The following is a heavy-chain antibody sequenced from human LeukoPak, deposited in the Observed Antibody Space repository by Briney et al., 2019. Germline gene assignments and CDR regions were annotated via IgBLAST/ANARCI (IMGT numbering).Heavy chain of an antibody. J-gene: IGHJ4*02. CDR3: ARGGWGTAIDY. D-gene: IGHD1-7*01. CDR1: GFTFSSYW. Sequence: GGSLRLSCAASGFTFSSYWMHWVRQVPGKGPVWVSRINIDGRSTKYADFAKGRFTISRDNAKNTLDLQMNSLRAEDTAVYYCARGGWGTAIDYWAQGTLVTVSS. V-gene: IGHV3-74*03. CDR2: INIDGRST.